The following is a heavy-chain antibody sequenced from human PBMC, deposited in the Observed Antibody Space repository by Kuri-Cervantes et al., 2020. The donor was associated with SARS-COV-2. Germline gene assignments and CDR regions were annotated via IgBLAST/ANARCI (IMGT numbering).Heavy chain of an antibody. J-gene: IGHJ4*02. CDR3: AREAWEGYFDY. CDR2: ISYEGSNK. Sequence: GESLKISCAASGFTFNNYGMHWVRQAPGKGLEWVASISYEGSNKHYADSVKGRFTISRDNSKNTLYLQMNSLRAEDTAVYYCAREAWEGYFDYWGQGTLVTVSS. D-gene: IGHD1-26*01. CDR1: GFTFNNYG. V-gene: IGHV3-30*03.